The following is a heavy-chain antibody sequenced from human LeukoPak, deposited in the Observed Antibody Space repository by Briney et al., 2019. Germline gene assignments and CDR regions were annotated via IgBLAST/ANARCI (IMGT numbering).Heavy chain of an antibody. J-gene: IGHJ4*02. D-gene: IGHD6-19*01. CDR2: IYYSGST. CDR1: GGSISSYY. Sequence: SETLSLTCTVSGGSISSYYWSWIRQPPGMGLEWIGYIYYSGSTNYNPSLKSRVTISVDTSKNQFSLKLSSVTAADTAVYYCARGGIAVAGTLGYWGQGTLVTVSS. CDR3: ARGGIAVAGTLGY. V-gene: IGHV4-59*01.